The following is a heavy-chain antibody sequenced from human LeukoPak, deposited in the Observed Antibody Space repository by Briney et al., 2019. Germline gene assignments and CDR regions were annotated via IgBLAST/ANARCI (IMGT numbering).Heavy chain of an antibody. CDR2: IGSSSATI. J-gene: IGHJ4*02. Sequence: GGSLRLSCVGSGFIFRDYEMNWVRQAPGKGLEWIAYIGSSSATIHYPDSVKGRFTISRDNAKNSLFLEMTSPRAEDTAVYYCVRQTVVVVAAFFDYWGQGALVTVSS. D-gene: IGHD2-15*01. CDR1: GFIFRDYE. CDR3: VRQTVVVVAAFFDY. V-gene: IGHV3-48*03.